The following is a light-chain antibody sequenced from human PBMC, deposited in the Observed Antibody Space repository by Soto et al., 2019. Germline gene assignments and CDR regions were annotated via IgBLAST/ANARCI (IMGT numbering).Light chain of an antibody. V-gene: IGKV3-20*01. J-gene: IGKJ3*01. CDR2: GAS. CDR1: QSVSSSY. Sequence: EIVLTQSPGTLSLSPGERATLSCRASQSVSSSYLAWYQQKPGQAPRLLIYGASSRATGIPDRFSGSGSGTDFPRTIRRLEPEGFGVYYWRQYGGSRVFTFGPGTKVDIK. CDR3: RQYGGSRVFT.